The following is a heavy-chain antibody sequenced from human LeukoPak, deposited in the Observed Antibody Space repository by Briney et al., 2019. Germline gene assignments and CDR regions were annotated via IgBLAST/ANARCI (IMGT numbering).Heavy chain of an antibody. D-gene: IGHD5-18*01. CDR2: IYTSGST. CDR3: ARDTAMGEHDI. V-gene: IGHV4-61*02. Sequence: SETLSLTCTVSGGSISSGSYYWSWIRQPAGKGLEWIGRIYTSGSTNYNPSLKSRVTISVDTSKNQFSLKLSSVTAADTAVYYCARDTAMGEHDIWGQGTMVTVSS. J-gene: IGHJ3*02. CDR1: GGSISSGSYY.